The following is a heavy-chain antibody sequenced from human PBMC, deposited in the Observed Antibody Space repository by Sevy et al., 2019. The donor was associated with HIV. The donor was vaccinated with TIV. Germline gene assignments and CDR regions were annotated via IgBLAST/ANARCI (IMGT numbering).Heavy chain of an antibody. V-gene: IGHV3-9*01. D-gene: IGHD2-21*02. CDR2: IRWDTLNI. J-gene: IGHJ4*02. Sequence: GGSLRLSCTASGFAFDDYTMHWVRQIPGKGLEWVAGIRWDTLNIKYVDSVKGRFTISRDNAKNSLYLQMNSLRVDDTALYYCVRSGDCPYYFDYWGQGTLVTVSS. CDR3: VRSGDCPYYFDY. CDR1: GFAFDDYT.